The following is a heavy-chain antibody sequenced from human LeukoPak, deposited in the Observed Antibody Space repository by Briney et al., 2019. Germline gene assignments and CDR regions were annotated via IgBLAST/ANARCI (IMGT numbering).Heavy chain of an antibody. Sequence: ASVKVSCKASGYTSTSPDVNWVRQATGRGLEWLGWMNPRDNTGYAQKFQGRVTLTRDKSINTAYMELSSLRSEDTAVYYCARYTQHYGFDIWGQGTMVTVSA. D-gene: IGHD3-3*02. J-gene: IGHJ3*02. CDR3: ARYTQHYGFDI. CDR1: GYTSTSPD. V-gene: IGHV1-8*01. CDR2: MNPRDNT.